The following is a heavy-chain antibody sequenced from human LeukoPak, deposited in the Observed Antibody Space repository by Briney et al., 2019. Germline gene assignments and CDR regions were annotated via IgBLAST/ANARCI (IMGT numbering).Heavy chain of an antibody. D-gene: IGHD3-10*01. CDR2: ISSSSSYI. CDR3: ARVVPPLYYFDY. CDR1: GFTFSSYS. Sequence: PGGSLRLSCAASGFTFSSYSMNWVRQAPGKGLEWVSSISSSSSYIYYADSVKGRFTISRDNAKNSLYLQMNSLRAEDTAVYYCARVVPPLYYFDYWGQGTLVTVSS. J-gene: IGHJ4*02. V-gene: IGHV3-21*01.